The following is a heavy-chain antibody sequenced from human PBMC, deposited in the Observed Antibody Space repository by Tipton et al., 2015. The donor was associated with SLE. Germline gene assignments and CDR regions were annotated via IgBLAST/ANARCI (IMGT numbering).Heavy chain of an antibody. CDR1: GGSVSSSSKY. CDR2: IYYTGTTT. CDR3: ARDRSGSENYRDSFDF. V-gene: IGHV4-39*07. D-gene: IGHD5-24*01. J-gene: IGHJ4*02. Sequence: LRLSCTVSGGSVSSSSKYWAWIRQPPGKGLEWIGSIYYTGTTTSYNSFLKSRVTMSVDTSKNQFSLRLTSVIAADTAVYYCARDRSGSENYRDSFDFWGQGTLLTVSS.